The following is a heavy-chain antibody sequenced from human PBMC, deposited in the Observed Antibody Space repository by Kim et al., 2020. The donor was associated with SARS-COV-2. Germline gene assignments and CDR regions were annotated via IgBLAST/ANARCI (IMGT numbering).Heavy chain of an antibody. Sequence: GGSLRLSCVASGFTVSSNYMSWVRQAPGKGLEWVSVIYSGGSTYYADSVKGRFTISRDNSKNTLYLQMNSLRAEDTAVYYCARGAGKTRLFDYWGQGTLVTVSS. V-gene: IGHV3-53*01. CDR3: ARGAGKTRLFDY. J-gene: IGHJ4*02. CDR1: GFTVSSNY. CDR2: IYSGGST.